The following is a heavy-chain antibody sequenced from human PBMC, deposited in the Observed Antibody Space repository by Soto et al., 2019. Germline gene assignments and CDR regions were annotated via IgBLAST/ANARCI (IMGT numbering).Heavy chain of an antibody. V-gene: IGHV4-34*01. Sequence: SETLSLTCAVYGGSFSGYYWSWIRQPPGKGLEWIGEINHSGSTNYNPSLKSRVTISVDTSKNQFSLNLSSVTAADTAVYYCARSFYCSSTSCYYFDYWGQGTLVTVSS. CDR2: INHSGST. J-gene: IGHJ4*02. CDR3: ARSFYCSSTSCYYFDY. CDR1: GGSFSGYY. D-gene: IGHD2-2*01.